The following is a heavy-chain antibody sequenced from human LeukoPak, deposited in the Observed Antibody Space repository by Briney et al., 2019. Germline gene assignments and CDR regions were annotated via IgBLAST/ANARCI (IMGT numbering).Heavy chain of an antibody. V-gene: IGHV3-11*01. D-gene: IGHD2-2*01. Sequence: PGGSLRLSCAASGFTFSAYAMHWIRQAPGKGLEWVSVISSNGSTKYYADSVKGRFTISRDNSKNSLYLQMNSLRAEETAVYYCARSRDADYWGQGTLVTVSS. J-gene: IGHJ4*02. CDR2: ISSNGSTK. CDR1: GFTFSAYA. CDR3: ARSRDADY.